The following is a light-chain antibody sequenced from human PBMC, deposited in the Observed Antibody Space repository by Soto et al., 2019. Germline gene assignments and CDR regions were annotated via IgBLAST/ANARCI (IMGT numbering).Light chain of an antibody. CDR2: DAS. J-gene: IGKJ5*01. V-gene: IGKV3-11*01. Sequence: EIVFTQSPSTLSLSLSERSTLSCGASQSVSRYLAWYQQKPGQAPRLLIYDASNRATGIPARFSGSGSGTDFTLTISSLEPEDFAVYYCQQRSNWPPIPFGQGTRPAIK. CDR1: QSVSRY. CDR3: QQRSNWPPIP.